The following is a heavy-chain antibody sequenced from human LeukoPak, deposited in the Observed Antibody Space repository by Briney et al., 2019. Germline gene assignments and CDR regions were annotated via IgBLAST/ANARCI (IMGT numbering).Heavy chain of an antibody. CDR2: IYTGGIYSGDRT. Sequence: PGGSLRLSCAASGFTASSNYMSWVRQAPEKGLEWVSVIYTGGIYSGDRTYYADSVKGRFTISRDSSKNTLYLQMNSLRAEDTALYYCARGTWLNKLFDYWGQGTLVTVSS. CDR1: GFTASSNY. D-gene: IGHD2/OR15-2a*01. V-gene: IGHV3-66*01. J-gene: IGHJ4*02. CDR3: ARGTWLNKLFDY.